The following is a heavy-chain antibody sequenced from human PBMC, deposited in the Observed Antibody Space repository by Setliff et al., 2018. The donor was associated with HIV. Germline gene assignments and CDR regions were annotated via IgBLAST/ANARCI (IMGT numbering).Heavy chain of an antibody. CDR3: ARDRGYYYDTSGYYYGGNAFDI. CDR2: IGPDGSDT. Sequence: PGGSLRLSCAASGFAFSAYAMHWVRQAPGKGLVWVSRIGPDGSDTNYADSVKGRFTISRDSSKSTLYLQMNSLRVEDTAVYYCARDRGYYYDTSGYYYGGNAFDIWGQGTMVTVS. CDR1: GFAFSAYA. J-gene: IGHJ3*02. D-gene: IGHD3-22*01. V-gene: IGHV3-74*01.